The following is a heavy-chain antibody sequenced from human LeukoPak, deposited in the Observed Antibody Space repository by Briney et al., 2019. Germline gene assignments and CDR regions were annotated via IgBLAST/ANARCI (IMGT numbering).Heavy chain of an antibody. CDR3: ARDRGAMATAPLDY. D-gene: IGHD5-24*01. CDR1: GGTFSSYA. J-gene: IGHJ4*02. CDR2: IIPIFGTA. V-gene: IGHV1-69*13. Sequence: LVKVSCKASGGTFSSYAISWVRQAPGQGLEWMGGIIPIFGTANYAQKFQGRVTITADESTSTAYMELSSLRSEDTAVYYCARDRGAMATAPLDYWGQGTLVTVSS.